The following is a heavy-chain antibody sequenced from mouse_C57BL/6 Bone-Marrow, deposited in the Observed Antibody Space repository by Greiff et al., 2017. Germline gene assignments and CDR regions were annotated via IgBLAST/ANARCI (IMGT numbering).Heavy chain of an antibody. D-gene: IGHD2-4*01. Sequence: EVQLQQSGPGMVKPSQSLSLTCTVTGYSITSGYDWHWIRHFPGNKLEWMGYISYSGSTNYNPSLKSRISITHDTSKNHFFLKLNSVTTEDTVTYYCTRGVYDYGGSWFAYWGQGTLVTVSA. CDR1: GYSITSGYD. CDR3: TRGVYDYGGSWFAY. J-gene: IGHJ3*01. CDR2: ISYSGST. V-gene: IGHV3-1*01.